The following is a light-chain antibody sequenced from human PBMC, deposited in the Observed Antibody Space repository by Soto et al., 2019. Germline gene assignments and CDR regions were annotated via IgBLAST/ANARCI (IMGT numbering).Light chain of an antibody. V-gene: IGKV3-15*01. J-gene: IGKJ1*01. CDR2: GAS. Sequence: EIVMTQYPGTLSVSPGERATLSCRASESISTNLAWYQQKPGQAPRLLFYGASTSATDIPAIFSGTGSGTEFTLTISRLQPEDFAVYYCQQHSKWPRTFGQGTKV. CDR3: QQHSKWPRT. CDR1: ESISTN.